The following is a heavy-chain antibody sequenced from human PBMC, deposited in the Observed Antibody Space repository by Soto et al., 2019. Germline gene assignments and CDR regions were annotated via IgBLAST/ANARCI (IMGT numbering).Heavy chain of an antibody. V-gene: IGHV4-4*02. Sequence: QVQLQESGPGLVKPSGTLSLTCAVSGGSISSSNWWSWVRQPPGKGLEWIGEIYHSGSTNYNPSLKSRLTISVDKSKNQLSLKLSSVTAADTAVYYCARERSYHLDAFDIWGQGTMVTVSS. CDR2: IYHSGST. J-gene: IGHJ3*02. CDR1: GGSISSSNW. CDR3: ARERSYHLDAFDI.